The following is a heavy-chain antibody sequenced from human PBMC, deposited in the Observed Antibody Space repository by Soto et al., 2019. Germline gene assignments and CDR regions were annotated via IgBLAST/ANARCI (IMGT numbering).Heavy chain of an antibody. CDR2: IYYSGST. CDR3: ARVWWFGEKEYFQN. CDR1: GGSXSRSSYY. J-gene: IGHJ1*01. D-gene: IGHD2-21*01. Sequence: SETLSLTCTVSGGSXSRSSYYWGWIRQPPGKGLEWIGSIYYSGSTYYNPSLKSRVTISKDTSKNQAVLTMTKLDPADTATYYCARVWWFGEKEYFQNWGQGTLVTVSS. V-gene: IGHV4-39*06.